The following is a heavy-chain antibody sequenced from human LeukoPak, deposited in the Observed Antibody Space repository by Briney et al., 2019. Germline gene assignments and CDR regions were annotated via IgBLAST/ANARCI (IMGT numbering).Heavy chain of an antibody. CDR1: GGSVNSSSYY. D-gene: IGHD3-22*01. V-gene: IGHV4-39*01. Sequence: LSLTCTVSGGSVNSSSYYWGWIRQPPGKALEWIGSVYHSGYTYYNPSLKSRVTISIDTSKNQFSLQLNSVTPEDTAVYYCARVYHYDRSGYSQRGNYFDYWGQGTLVTVSS. J-gene: IGHJ4*02. CDR3: ARVYHYDRSGYSQRGNYFDY. CDR2: VYHSGYT.